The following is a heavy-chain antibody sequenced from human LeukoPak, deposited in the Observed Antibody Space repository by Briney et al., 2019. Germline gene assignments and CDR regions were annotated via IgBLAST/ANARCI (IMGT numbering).Heavy chain of an antibody. J-gene: IGHJ4*02. Sequence: PGGSLRLSCAASGFTFSDYSMTWVRQAPGKGLEWVSSITPSGTITHYADSVKGRFTISRDSSQNTLSLQMNSLRAEDTAVYYCAKDRGSSSWYSLSSYYFDYWGQGTLVTVSS. D-gene: IGHD6-13*01. CDR2: ITPSGTIT. V-gene: IGHV3-23*01. CDR3: AKDRGSSSWYSLSSYYFDY. CDR1: GFTFSDYS.